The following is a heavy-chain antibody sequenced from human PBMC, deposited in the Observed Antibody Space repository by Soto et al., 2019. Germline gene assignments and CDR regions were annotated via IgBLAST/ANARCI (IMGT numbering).Heavy chain of an antibody. Sequence: QVKLQESGPGLVKPSQTLSLTCTVTVSVGSISSVGYYWSWIRQHPGMGLEWLGYIYYSGSPSYSTSLKIVVTISVDTSKNQFSLKLSSVTAPDTAVYYCAGPAILVVPAAMYFDYWGHGTRVTVSS. D-gene: IGHD2-2*01. CDR2: IYYSGSP. CDR3: AGPAILVVPAAMYFDY. J-gene: IGHJ4*01. V-gene: IGHV4-31*01. CDR1: VGSISSVGYY.